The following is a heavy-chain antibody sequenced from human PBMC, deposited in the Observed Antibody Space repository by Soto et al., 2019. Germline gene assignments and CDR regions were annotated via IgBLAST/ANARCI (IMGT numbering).Heavy chain of an antibody. CDR3: TSRRDWTAVDPFDY. D-gene: IGHD5-18*01. CDR1: GDSVSSNLAS. Sequence: PSQTLSLTCVISGDSVSSNLASWSWIRQSPSRGLEWLGRTYYRSKWYSYYAQSVKSRITINPDTSKNQFSLQMNSLKIDDTAVYYCTSRRDWTAVDPFDYWGLGTLVNVSS. CDR2: TYYRSKWYS. V-gene: IGHV6-1*01. J-gene: IGHJ4*02.